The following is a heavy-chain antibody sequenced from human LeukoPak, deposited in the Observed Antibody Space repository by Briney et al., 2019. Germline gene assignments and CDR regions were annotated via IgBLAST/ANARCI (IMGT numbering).Heavy chain of an antibody. D-gene: IGHD6-25*01. CDR2: ISAYNGNT. V-gene: IGHV1-18*01. J-gene: IGHJ5*02. CDR3: ARDRRASSAVAGLNWFDP. Sequence: ASVKVSCKASGYTFTSYGISWVRQAPGQGLEWMGWISAYNGNTNYAQKLQGRVTMTTDTSTSTAYMELRSLRSDDTAVYYCARDRRASSAVAGLNWFDPWGQGTLVTVSS. CDR1: GYTFTSYG.